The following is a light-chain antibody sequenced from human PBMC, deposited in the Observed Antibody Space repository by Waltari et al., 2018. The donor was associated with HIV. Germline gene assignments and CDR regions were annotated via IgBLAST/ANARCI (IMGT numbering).Light chain of an antibody. V-gene: IGKV1-33*01. Sequence: DIQMTQSPSSLSASIGDRVPITCQASQDITTYLNWYQQKPGNAPKLLIFDASNLQTGVPSRFSGDRSGRDFSLTIYSLQPEDFATYFCQQYDKLPFTFGPGTKVDV. CDR3: QQYDKLPFT. CDR1: QDITTY. CDR2: DAS. J-gene: IGKJ3*01.